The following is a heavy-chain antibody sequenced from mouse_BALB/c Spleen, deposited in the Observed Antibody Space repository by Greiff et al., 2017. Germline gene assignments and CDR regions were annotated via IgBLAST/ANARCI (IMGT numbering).Heavy chain of an antibody. J-gene: IGHJ2*01. CDR3: ARRGLRYHFDY. Sequence: EVKVIESGGGLVQPGGSLKLSCAASGFDFSRYWMSWVRQAPGKGLEWIGEINPDSSTINYTPSLKDKFIISRDNAKNTLYLQMSKVRSEDTALYYCARRGLRYHFDYWGQGTTLTVSS. D-gene: IGHD1-1*01. CDR2: INPDSSTI. CDR1: GFDFSRYW. V-gene: IGHV4-1*02.